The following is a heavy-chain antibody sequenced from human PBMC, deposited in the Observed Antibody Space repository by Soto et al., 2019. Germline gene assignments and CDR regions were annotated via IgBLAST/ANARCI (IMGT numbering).Heavy chain of an antibody. CDR1: GFTFSSYG. J-gene: IGHJ6*02. CDR3: AKDNGSGMITFGGVITYGMDV. CDR2: ISYDGSNK. D-gene: IGHD3-16*01. V-gene: IGHV3-30*18. Sequence: GGSLRLSCAASGFTFSSYGMHWVRQAPGKGLEWVAVISYDGSNKYYADSVKGRFTISRDNSKNTLYLQMNSLRAEDTAVYYCAKDNGSGMITFGGVITYGMDVWGQGTTVTV.